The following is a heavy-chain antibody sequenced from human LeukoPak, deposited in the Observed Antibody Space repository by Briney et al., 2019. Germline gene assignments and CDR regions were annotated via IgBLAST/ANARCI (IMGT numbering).Heavy chain of an antibody. CDR2: IYWNDDK. V-gene: IGHV2-5*01. J-gene: IGHJ4*02. D-gene: IGHD2-15*01. CDR1: GFSLSTSGVG. Sequence: SGPTLVNPTQTLTLTCTFSGFSLSTSGVGVGWIRQPPGKALEWLALIYWNDDKRYSPSLKSRLTITKDTSKNQVVLTMTNIDPVDTATYYCAHRLASHVVAAASFDYWGQGTLVTVSS. CDR3: AHRLASHVVAAASFDY.